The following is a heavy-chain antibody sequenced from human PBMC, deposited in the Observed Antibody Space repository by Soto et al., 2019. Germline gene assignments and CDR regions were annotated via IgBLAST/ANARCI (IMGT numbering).Heavy chain of an antibody. CDR2: IYHSAST. Sequence: SETLSLTCAVSGGSISGGGYSWSWIRQPPGKGLEYIGYIYHSASTYYNPSLKSRVTISVDRSKNQFSLKLNSVTAADTAVYYCARVPGYWDQGTLVTVSS. CDR3: ARVPGY. CDR1: GGSISGGGYS. V-gene: IGHV4-30-2*01. J-gene: IGHJ4*02.